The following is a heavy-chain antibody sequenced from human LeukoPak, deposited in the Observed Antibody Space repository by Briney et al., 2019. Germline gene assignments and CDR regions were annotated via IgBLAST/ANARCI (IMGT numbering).Heavy chain of an antibody. V-gene: IGHV4-31*03. CDR2: IYYSGST. J-gene: IGHJ4*02. CDR1: GGSISSGGYY. CDR3: ARTASRRYQLLWDYLDF. Sequence: SGTLSLTCTVSGGSISSGGYYWSWIRQHPGKGLEWIGYIYYSGSTYYNPSLKSRVTISVDTSKNQFSLKLSSVTAADTAVYYCARTASRRYQLLWDYLDFWRRETLVTVAS. D-gene: IGHD2-2*01.